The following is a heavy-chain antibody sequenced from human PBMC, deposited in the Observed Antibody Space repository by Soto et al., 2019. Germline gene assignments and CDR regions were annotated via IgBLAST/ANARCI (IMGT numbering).Heavy chain of an antibody. CDR2: INPKSGDT. J-gene: IGHJ5*01. Sequence: ASVKVSCKASGYTFTGYYIHWVRQAPGQGLEWMGWINPKSGDTDYAQKFQGRVTTTRDTSISTAYMELSSLISDDTAVYYCAQGPDGRSGCYHWLDSWGQGTLVTVYS. V-gene: IGHV1-2*02. CDR3: AQGPDGRSGCYHWLDS. CDR1: GYTFTGYY. D-gene: IGHD6-19*01.